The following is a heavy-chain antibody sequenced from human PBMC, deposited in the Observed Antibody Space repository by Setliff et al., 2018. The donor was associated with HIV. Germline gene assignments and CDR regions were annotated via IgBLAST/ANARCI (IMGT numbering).Heavy chain of an antibody. Sequence: ETLSLTCAVYGESFSGYYWTWIRQPPGKGMEWIGEVNHSGNTNYNPSLRSRVTISADKSKNQFSLKLTSVTAADTAVYYCARGTVITYFYDSSGSFDYWGQGTLVTVSS. CDR3: ARGTVITYFYDSSGSFDY. CDR2: VNHSGNT. D-gene: IGHD3-22*01. CDR1: GESFSGYY. J-gene: IGHJ4*02. V-gene: IGHV4-34*01.